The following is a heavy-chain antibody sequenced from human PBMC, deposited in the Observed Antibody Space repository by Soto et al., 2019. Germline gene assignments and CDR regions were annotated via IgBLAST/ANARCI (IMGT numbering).Heavy chain of an antibody. D-gene: IGHD2-2*01. CDR2: IKQDGSEK. V-gene: IGHV3-7*01. CDR3: ASGIVVGLVDY. Sequence: EVQLVESGGGLVQPGGSLRLSCAASGFTFSSYWMSWVRQAPGKGLEWVANIKQDGSEKYYVDTVKGRFTISRDNAKNSLYLKMNSLRGEDAAVYYCASGIVVGLVDYWGQGTLVTVSS. J-gene: IGHJ4*02. CDR1: GFTFSSYW.